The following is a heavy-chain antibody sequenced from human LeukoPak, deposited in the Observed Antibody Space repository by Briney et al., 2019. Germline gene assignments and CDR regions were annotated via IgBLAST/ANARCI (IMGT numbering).Heavy chain of an antibody. D-gene: IGHD6-19*01. J-gene: IGHJ4*02. CDR2: VSSSSNTI. V-gene: IGHV3-48*01. CDR3: AKNIAVAGGGEWDY. Sequence: QPGGSLRLSCAASGFTFSSYSMSWVRQVPGKGLEWVSYVSSSSNTIYYADSVKGPFTISRDHSKNTLYPQMNSLEAGATAGYYCAKNIAVAGGGEWDYWGQGTLVTVSS. CDR1: GFTFSSYS.